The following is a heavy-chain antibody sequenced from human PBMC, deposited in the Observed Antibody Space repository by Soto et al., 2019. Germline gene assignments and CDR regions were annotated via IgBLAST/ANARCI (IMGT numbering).Heavy chain of an antibody. CDR2: ISSSGSTI. D-gene: IGHD3-9*01. V-gene: IGHV3-11*01. CDR1: GFTFSDYY. CDR3: AKDRQPDGIWTFDL. Sequence: GGSLRLSCAASGFTFSDYYMSWIRQAPGKGLEWVSYISSSGSTIYYADSVKGRFTISRDHSQSSLFLQMSSLRDEDPAVYYCAKDRQPDGIWTFDLWGQGTLVTVSS. J-gene: IGHJ4*02.